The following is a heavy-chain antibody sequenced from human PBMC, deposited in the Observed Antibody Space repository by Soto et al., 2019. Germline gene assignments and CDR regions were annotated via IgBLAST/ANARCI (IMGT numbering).Heavy chain of an antibody. CDR1: SGPDSSHN. CDR3: VRQGIDYLHGLVDV. J-gene: IGHJ6*02. CDR2: VYYTGDT. V-gene: IGHV4-59*08. Sequence: QVELQQSGPGLVKPSGTLSLTCTVSSGPDSSHNWGWIRQPPGRGLEWIGYVYYTGDTSYNPSLKSRATISAATSTKIISLTLSSVTAADTAVYYCVRQGIDYLHGLVDVWGQGTTVSVSS. D-gene: IGHD1-26*01.